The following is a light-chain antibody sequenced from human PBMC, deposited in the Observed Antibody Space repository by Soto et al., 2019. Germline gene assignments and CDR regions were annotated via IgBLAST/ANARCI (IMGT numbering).Light chain of an antibody. CDR3: QQRSNWPLT. CDR2: GAS. V-gene: IGKV3D-20*02. Sequence: EVVLTQSPGTLSLSPGERATLSCSAIQSVSSSYLAWYQQKPGQAPRLLIYGASSRATGIPARFSGSGSGTDFTLTISSLEPEDFEVYYCQQRSNWPLTFGQGTRLEIK. CDR1: QSVSSSY. J-gene: IGKJ5*01.